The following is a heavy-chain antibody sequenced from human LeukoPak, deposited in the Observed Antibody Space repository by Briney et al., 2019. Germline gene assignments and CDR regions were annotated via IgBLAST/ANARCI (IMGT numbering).Heavy chain of an antibody. CDR2: VGAGGKS. D-gene: IGHD3-22*01. Sequence: SETLSLTCTVSGGSTRRYYWSWIRQSAGKGLEWIGRVGAGGKSNYNPSLKSRVTMSVDTSKNQFSLKLSSVTAADTAVYYCAKDRGSYYYDSSVPYWGQGTLVTVSS. CDR1: GGSTRRYY. V-gene: IGHV4-4*07. J-gene: IGHJ4*02. CDR3: AKDRGSYYYDSSVPY.